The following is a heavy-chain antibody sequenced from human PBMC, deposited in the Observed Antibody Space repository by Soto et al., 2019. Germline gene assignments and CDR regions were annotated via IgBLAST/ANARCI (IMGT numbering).Heavy chain of an antibody. D-gene: IGHD3-16*01. J-gene: IGHJ4*02. V-gene: IGHV1-2*04. CDR3: ARGRFKAGGLFDY. CDR2: INPNSGGT. Sequence: ASVKVSCKASGYTFTGYYMHWVRQAPGQGLEWMGWINPNSGGTNYAQKFQGWVTMTRDTSISTAYMELSRLRSDDTAVYYCARGRFKAGGLFDYWGQGTLVTVSS. CDR1: GYTFTGYY.